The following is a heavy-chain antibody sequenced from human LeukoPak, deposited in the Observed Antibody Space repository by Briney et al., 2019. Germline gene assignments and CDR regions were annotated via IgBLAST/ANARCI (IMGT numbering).Heavy chain of an antibody. CDR3: AKDRPHSSGWGTPADY. V-gene: IGHV3-30*02. CDR2: VPYDGIKK. J-gene: IGHJ4*02. D-gene: IGHD6-19*01. Sequence: PGGSLRLSCAASGLTFSSSGMHWVRQAPVKGLEWVAYVPYDGIKKYYADSVRGRFTISRDNSKNTLYLQLNSLRADDTAVYYCAKDRPHSSGWGTPADYWGQGTLVTVSS. CDR1: GLTFSSSG.